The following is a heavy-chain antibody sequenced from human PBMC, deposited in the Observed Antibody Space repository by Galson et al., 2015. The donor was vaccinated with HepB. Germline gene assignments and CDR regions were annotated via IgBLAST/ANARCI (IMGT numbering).Heavy chain of an antibody. CDR2: ISYDGSNK. D-gene: IGHD3-22*01. V-gene: IGHV3-30*04. CDR1: GFTFSSYA. Sequence: SLRLSCAASGFTFSSYAMHWVRQAPGKGLEWVAVISYDGSNKYYADSVKGRLTISRDNSRNTLYLQMNSLRAEDTAVYYCARALYYYDSSGPPGADYWGQGTLVTVSS. J-gene: IGHJ4*02. CDR3: ARALYYYDSSGPPGADY.